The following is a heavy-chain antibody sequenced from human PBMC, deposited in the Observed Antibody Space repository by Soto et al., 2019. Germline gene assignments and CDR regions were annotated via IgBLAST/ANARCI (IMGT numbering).Heavy chain of an antibody. J-gene: IGHJ6*02. Sequence: GGSLRLSCAASGFTFSSYSMNWVRQAPGKGLEWVSYISSSSSTIYYADSVKGRFTISRDNAKNSLYLQMNSLRAEDTAVYYCARDLVVVVAATPGYYYYGMDVWGQGTTVTVSS. CDR1: GFTFSSYS. D-gene: IGHD2-15*01. CDR2: ISSSSSTI. CDR3: ARDLVVVVAATPGYYYYGMDV. V-gene: IGHV3-48*04.